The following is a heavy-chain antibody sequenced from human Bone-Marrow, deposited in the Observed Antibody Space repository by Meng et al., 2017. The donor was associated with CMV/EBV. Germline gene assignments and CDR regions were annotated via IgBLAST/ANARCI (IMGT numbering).Heavy chain of an antibody. V-gene: IGHV1-2*02. CDR1: GYRFTGYY. CDR2: INPNSGGT. Sequence: ASVKVSCKASGYRFTGYYMHWVRQAPGQGLEWMGWINPNSGGTNYAQKFQGRVTMTRDTSISTAHMELSRLRSDDTAVYYCARRRYDYGDSRWCDPWGQGNLVNVDS. CDR3: ARRRYDYGDSRWCDP. D-gene: IGHD4-17*01. J-gene: IGHJ5*02.